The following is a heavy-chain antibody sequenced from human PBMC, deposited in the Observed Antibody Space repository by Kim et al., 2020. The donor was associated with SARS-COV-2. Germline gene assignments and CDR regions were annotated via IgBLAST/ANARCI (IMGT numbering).Heavy chain of an antibody. V-gene: IGHV4-39*07. CDR1: GGSISSSSYY. D-gene: IGHD3-22*01. CDR2: IYYSGST. J-gene: IGHJ4*02. CDR3: ARDWNGSSYS. Sequence: SETLSLTCTVSGGSISSSSYYWGWIRQPPGKGLEWIGSIYYSGSTYYNPSLKSRVTISVDTSKNQFSLKLSSVTAADTAVYYCARDWNGSSYSWGQGTLVTVSS.